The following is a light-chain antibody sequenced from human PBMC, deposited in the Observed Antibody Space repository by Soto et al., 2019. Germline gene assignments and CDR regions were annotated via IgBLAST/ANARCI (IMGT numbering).Light chain of an antibody. CDR3: QQYGRPPWT. J-gene: IGKJ1*01. CDR1: QSVSSSY. Sequence: EIVLTQSPGTLSLSPGERATLSCRASQSVSSSYLAWYQQKPGQAPRLLIYGASSRATGIPDRFSGSGSGTHFTLTISRLEPEDFPVYGGQQYGRPPWTFGQGDKGEI. V-gene: IGKV3-20*01. CDR2: GAS.